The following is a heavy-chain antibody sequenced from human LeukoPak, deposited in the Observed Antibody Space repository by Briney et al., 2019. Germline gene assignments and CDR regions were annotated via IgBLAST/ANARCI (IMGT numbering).Heavy chain of an antibody. CDR3: ARLGLSHAFDI. D-gene: IGHD3-16*01. V-gene: IGHV4-59*01. CDR1: GGSISGYY. J-gene: IGHJ3*02. Sequence: PSETLSLTCSVSGGSISGYYWNWIRLPPGKGLEWIGYIYYTGSTNYNPSLQSRVTISGDTSKKQFSLKLTSLTAADTAVYYCARLGLSHAFDIWGQGTMVSVSS. CDR2: IYYTGST.